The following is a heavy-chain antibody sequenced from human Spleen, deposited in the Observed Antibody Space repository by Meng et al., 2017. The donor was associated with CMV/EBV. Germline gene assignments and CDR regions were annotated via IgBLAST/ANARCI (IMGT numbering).Heavy chain of an antibody. V-gene: IGHV4-31*03. Sequence: LTCTVSGGSISSGGYYWSWIRQHPGKGLEWIGYIYYSGSTYYNPSLRSRVTMSLDTSKKQFSVKLTSVTAADTAVYYCARGPYYLDPWGQGTLVTVSS. CDR3: ARGPYYLDP. J-gene: IGHJ5*02. CDR1: GGSISSGGYY. D-gene: IGHD3-16*01. CDR2: IYYSGST.